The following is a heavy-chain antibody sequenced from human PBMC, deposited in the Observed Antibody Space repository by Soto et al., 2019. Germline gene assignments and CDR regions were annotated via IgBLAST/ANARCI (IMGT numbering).Heavy chain of an antibody. CDR3: ARTYGSGDYFLPFEY. Sequence: QVQLLQSGAEVKKPGASVKVSCKASGYMFNTYGITWVRQAPGQGLEWMGWISVYNGNIDYAQKFEGRVTMTTDTSTSTDDMEPKSRTSDDTAVYYCARTYGSGDYFLPFEYWGQGTPVSVSS. V-gene: IGHV1-18*01. CDR2: ISVYNGNI. D-gene: IGHD3-10*01. J-gene: IGHJ4*02. CDR1: GYMFNTYG.